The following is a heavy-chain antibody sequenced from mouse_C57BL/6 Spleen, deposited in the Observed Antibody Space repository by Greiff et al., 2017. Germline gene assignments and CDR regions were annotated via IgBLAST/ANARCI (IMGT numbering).Heavy chain of an antibody. CDR2: VYPGSGST. D-gene: IGHD3-1*01. J-gene: IGHJ4*01. CDR1: GYTFTSYW. CDR3: ARGAFDYGAMDY. Sequence: QVHVKQPGAELVKPGASVKLSCKASGYTFTSYWITWVKQRPGQGLEWIGDVYPGSGSTNYNEKFKSKATVTVDTSSSTAYMQLSSLTSEDSAVYYCARGAFDYGAMDYWGQGTSVTVSS. V-gene: IGHV1-55*01.